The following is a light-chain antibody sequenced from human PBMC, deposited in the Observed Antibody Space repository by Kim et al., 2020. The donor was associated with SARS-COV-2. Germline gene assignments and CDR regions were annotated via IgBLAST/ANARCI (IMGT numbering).Light chain of an antibody. Sequence: DIVMTQSPDSLAVSLGERATIKCKSSQSILYSSNNKNYLAWYQQRPRQPPKLLIYWASTWESGVPDRFSGSGSGTDFTLTISNLQAEDVAVYYCQQYYSTPLTFGGGTKVDIK. V-gene: IGKV4-1*01. J-gene: IGKJ4*01. CDR1: QSILYSSNNKNY. CDR3: QQYYSTPLT. CDR2: WAS.